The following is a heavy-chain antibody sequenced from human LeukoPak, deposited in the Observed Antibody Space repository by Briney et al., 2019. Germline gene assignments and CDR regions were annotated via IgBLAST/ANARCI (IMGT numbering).Heavy chain of an antibody. Sequence: SETLSLTCAVYDGSFSGYYWSWIRQPPGKGLEWIGEINHSGSTNYNPSLKSRVTISVDTSKNQFSLKLSSVTAADTAVYYCARGLAPVTPRRYCSGGSCYSPFDYWGQGTLVTVSS. D-gene: IGHD2-15*01. CDR1: DGSFSGYY. J-gene: IGHJ4*02. V-gene: IGHV4-34*01. CDR2: INHSGST. CDR3: ARGLAPVTPRRYCSGGSCYSPFDY.